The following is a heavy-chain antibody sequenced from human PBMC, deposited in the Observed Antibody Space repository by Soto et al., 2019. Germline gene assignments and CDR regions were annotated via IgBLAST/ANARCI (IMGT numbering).Heavy chain of an antibody. CDR2: MSYDGSNK. CDR1: GFTFSSYA. D-gene: IGHD2-2*01. Sequence: GGSLRLSCAASGFTFSSYAMHWVRQAPGKGLEWVAVMSYDGSNKYYTDSVKGRSTISRDNSKNTLYLQMNSLRAEDTALYYCARGGFCSSNTCYRYGMDVWGQGTTVTVSS. V-gene: IGHV3-30-3*01. J-gene: IGHJ6*02. CDR3: ARGGFCSSNTCYRYGMDV.